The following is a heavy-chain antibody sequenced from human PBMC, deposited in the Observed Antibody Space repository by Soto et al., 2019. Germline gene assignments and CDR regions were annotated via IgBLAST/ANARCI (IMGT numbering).Heavy chain of an antibody. CDR1: GYTFTGYY. CDR2: ISPYNGDT. CDR3: ARSHRGAYGGSLYYYYYGMDV. J-gene: IGHJ6*02. Sequence: ASVKVSCKAPGYTFTGYYINWVRQAPGQGLEWMGWISPYNGDTNYAQKLQGRVTITTDTSTSTANMELTSLTSDDTAGYYCARSHRGAYGGSLYYYYYGMDVWGQGTTVTVSS. D-gene: IGHD3-10*01. V-gene: IGHV1-18*04.